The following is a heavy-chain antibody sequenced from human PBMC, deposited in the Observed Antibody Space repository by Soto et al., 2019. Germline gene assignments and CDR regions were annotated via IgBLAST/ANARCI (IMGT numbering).Heavy chain of an antibody. V-gene: IGHV1-69*18. CDR3: LRGGIVAVPAALSTYDVYTNSPFDS. CDR2: IIPMFAAT. J-gene: IGHJ4*02. D-gene: IGHD2-2*01. CDR1: GGSFSDFA. Sequence: QVQLAQSGAEVRKPGSSVKVSCRASGGSFSDFAFSWVRQAPGQGLEALGRIIPMFAATKYAQRFQGRVTNTTAAHRRQVEVAMSSLTSPDASVDPCLRGGIVAVPAALSTYDVYTNSPFDSWGQGTLVSVSS.